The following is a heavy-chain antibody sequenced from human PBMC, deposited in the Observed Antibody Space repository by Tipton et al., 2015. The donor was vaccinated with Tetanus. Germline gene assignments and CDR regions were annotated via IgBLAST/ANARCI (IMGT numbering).Heavy chain of an antibody. CDR2: IYYSGSA. CDR3: ARERITGPTGRYCAMDV. Sequence: TLSLTCTVSGGSVNDGRFYWTWIRQPPGKALEWVAHIYYSGSATYNPSVASRATVSIDVSKNQFSLRLTSATAADTAVYYCARERITGPTGRYCAMDVWGQGTTVTVSS. D-gene: IGHD1-7*01. CDR1: GGSVNDGRFY. V-gene: IGHV4-61*01. J-gene: IGHJ6*01.